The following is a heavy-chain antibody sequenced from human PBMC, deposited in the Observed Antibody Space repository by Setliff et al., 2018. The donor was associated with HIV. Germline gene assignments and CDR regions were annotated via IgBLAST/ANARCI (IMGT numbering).Heavy chain of an antibody. V-gene: IGHV7-4-1*01. CDR1: GYTFTTFG. CDR2: INTETGTP. CDR3: ARYGSDWFFDL. D-gene: IGHD4-17*01. Sequence: APVKVSCKASGYTFTTFGLSWVRQAPGQGLEWMGWINTETGTPMYAQGFTGRFVFSLDTSISTAYLQIDSLNAEDTAVYYCARYGSDWFFDLWGRGTLVTVSS. J-gene: IGHJ2*01.